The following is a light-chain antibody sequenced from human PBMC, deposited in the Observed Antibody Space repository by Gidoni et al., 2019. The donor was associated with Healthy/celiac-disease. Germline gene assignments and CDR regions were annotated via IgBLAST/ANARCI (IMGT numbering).Light chain of an antibody. CDR2: LNSDGSH. J-gene: IGLJ2*01. Sequence: QLVLTQSPSASASLGASVKLTCTLSSGHSSYAIAWHQQQPEKGPRYLMKLNSDGSHSKGDGIPDRFSGSSSGAERYLTISSLQSEDEADYYCQIGEVFGGGTKLTVL. CDR3: QIGEV. V-gene: IGLV4-69*01. CDR1: SGHSSYA.